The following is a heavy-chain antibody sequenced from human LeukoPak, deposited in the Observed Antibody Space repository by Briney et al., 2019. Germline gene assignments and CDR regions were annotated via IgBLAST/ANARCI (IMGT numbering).Heavy chain of an antibody. D-gene: IGHD3-10*01. Sequence: PGGSLRLSCAASGFTFSSYAMSWVRQAPGKGLEWVSAISGSGGSTYYADSVKGRFTISRDNAKNSLYLQMNSLRAEDTAVYYCARDSRHYYGSGSYYPYWGQGTLVTVSS. V-gene: IGHV3-23*01. J-gene: IGHJ4*02. CDR1: GFTFSSYA. CDR3: ARDSRHYYGSGSYYPY. CDR2: ISGSGGST.